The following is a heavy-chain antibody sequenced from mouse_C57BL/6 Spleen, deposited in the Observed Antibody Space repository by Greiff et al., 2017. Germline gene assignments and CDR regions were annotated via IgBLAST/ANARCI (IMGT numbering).Heavy chain of an antibody. Sequence: EVQLLQSGAGLVKPGGSVKLSCEASGFTFSGYWMHWVRQAPGKGLEWVAYISPGSSTIYYADKVKGQATLTRDNASNTPFLQLTSLRSEDSAMYYCASTNDNGSPYFDYWGKGTTVTVSS. CDR2: ISPGSSTI. D-gene: IGHD1-1*02. V-gene: IGHV5-17*01. J-gene: IGHJ2*01. CDR1: GFTFSGYW. CDR3: ASTNDNGSPYFDY.